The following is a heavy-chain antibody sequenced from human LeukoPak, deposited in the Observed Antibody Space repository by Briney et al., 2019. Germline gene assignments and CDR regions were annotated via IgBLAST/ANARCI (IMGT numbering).Heavy chain of an antibody. CDR3: ARERRIAAMPFDY. CDR1: GGSISSYY. Sequence: SETLSLTCTVSGGSISSYYWSWMREPCVKGLEGIGRMYSCGSTNCNRFLKSRVTMSVETSKNLFFLKLSSVTAAVPAVYYCARERRIAAMPFDYWGQGTLVTVSS. J-gene: IGHJ4*02. CDR2: MYSCGST. V-gene: IGHV4-4*07. D-gene: IGHD2-2*01.